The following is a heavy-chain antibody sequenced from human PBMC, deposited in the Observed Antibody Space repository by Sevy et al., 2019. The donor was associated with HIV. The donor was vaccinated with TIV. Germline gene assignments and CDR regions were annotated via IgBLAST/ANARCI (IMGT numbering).Heavy chain of an antibody. D-gene: IGHD2-21*01. CDR1: GYSLRKLS. CDR2: LDPGNGEI. V-gene: IGHV1-24*01. CDR3: ATVGLAYYSGSSYYQGDSFEP. J-gene: IGHJ5*02. Sequence: ASVKVSCKVFGYSLRKLSMHWVRQAPGKGLEWMGSLDPGNGEITYAQTLQGRVTMTEDTSTDTAYMELSSLTSEDTATYYCATVGLAYYSGSSYYQGDSFEPWGQGTLVTVSS.